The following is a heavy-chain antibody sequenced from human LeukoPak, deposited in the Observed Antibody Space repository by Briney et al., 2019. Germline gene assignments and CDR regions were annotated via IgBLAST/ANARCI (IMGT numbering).Heavy chain of an antibody. J-gene: IGHJ4*02. CDR1: GFTFSTYW. CDR2: IGLDGSEK. CDR3: ATLALGSGWPDY. Sequence: GGSLRLSCAASGFTFSTYWMSWVRQAPGKGLEWVANIGLDGSEKYYVDSVKGRFTISRGNAKNSLYLQMNSLRAEDTAVYYCATLALGSGWPDYWGQGTLVTVSS. V-gene: IGHV3-7*01. D-gene: IGHD6-19*01.